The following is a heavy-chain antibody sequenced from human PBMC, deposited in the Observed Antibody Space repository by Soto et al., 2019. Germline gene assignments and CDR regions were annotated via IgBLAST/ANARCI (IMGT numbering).Heavy chain of an antibody. Sequence: PSEPLSLTCSVSGGSIIAYYGAGIRQPPGKGLGLIGYIHYSGTTSFFPSYNPSLRSRVTISEDTSKNQFSLKLLSVTTADTAVYFCAAGEASSRNLAPYYLDFWGQGTLVTVSS. D-gene: IGHD6-13*01. CDR2: IHYSGTT. V-gene: IGHV4-59*01. J-gene: IGHJ4*02. CDR1: GGSIIAYY. CDR3: AAGEASSRNLAPYYLDF.